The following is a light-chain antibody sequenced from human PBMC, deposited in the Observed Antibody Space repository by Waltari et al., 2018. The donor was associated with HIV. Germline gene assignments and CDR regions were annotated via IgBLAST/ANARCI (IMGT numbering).Light chain of an antibody. CDR2: KDT. V-gene: IGLV3-25*03. Sequence: SYELTQSPSVSVSPGQTARITCSGDAFPTKYAYWYQQRPGPAPMLLIYKDTERPSGITERFSGSTSGTIVTLTITGAQAEDEADYFCQSTDSSGASMVFGGGTRLTVL. CDR1: AFPTKY. J-gene: IGLJ2*01. CDR3: QSTDSSGASMV.